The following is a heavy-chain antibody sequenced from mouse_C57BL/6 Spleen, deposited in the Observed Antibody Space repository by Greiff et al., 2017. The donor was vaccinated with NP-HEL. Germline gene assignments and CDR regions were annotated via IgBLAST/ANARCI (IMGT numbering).Heavy chain of an antibody. V-gene: IGHV5-15*01. CDR2: ISNLAYSI. CDR1: GFTFSDYG. CDR3: ARHPLSVVATDYAMDD. Sequence: DVQLVESGGGLVQPGGSLKLSCAASGFTFSDYGMAWVRQAPRKGPEWVAFISNLAYSIYYADTLTGRFTISRENAKNTLYLEMSSLRSEDTAMYYCARHPLSVVATDYAMDDWGQGTSVTVSS. D-gene: IGHD1-1*01. J-gene: IGHJ4*01.